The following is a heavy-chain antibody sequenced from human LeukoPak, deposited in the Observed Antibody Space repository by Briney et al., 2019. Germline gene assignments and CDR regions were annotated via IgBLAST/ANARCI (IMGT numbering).Heavy chain of an antibody. CDR2: ITSSGGAM. CDR1: GFTFRDYY. CDR3: ARALNDAFDI. V-gene: IGHV3-11*01. Sequence: GGSLRLSCGASGFTFRDYYMGWIRQAPGKGLEWVLYITSSGGAMYYADSVRGRFPISRDNAKNLLFLQMNSLRVEDTAVYYCARALNDAFDIWGQGTMVTVSS. J-gene: IGHJ3*02.